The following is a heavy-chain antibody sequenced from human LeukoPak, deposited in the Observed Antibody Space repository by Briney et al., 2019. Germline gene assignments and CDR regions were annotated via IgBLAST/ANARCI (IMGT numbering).Heavy chain of an antibody. V-gene: IGHV1-2*02. CDR2: INPNSGGT. CDR1: GYIFTGYY. CDR3: ARESVANKGYYFDY. Sequence: ASVKVSCKASGYIFTGYYMHWVRQAPGQGLEWMGWINPNSGGTNYAQKFQGRVTMTRDTSISTAYMELSRLRSDDTAVYYCARESVANKGYYFDYWGQGTLVTVSS. J-gene: IGHJ4*02. D-gene: IGHD2-15*01.